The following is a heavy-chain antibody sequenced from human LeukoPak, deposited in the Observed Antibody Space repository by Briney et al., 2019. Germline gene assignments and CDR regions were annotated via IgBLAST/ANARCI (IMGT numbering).Heavy chain of an antibody. Sequence: SETLSLTCTVSGGSISSGSYYWSWIRQPAGKGLEWIGRIYTSGSTNYNPSLKSRVTISVDTTKNQFSLKLSSVTAADTAVYYCARVLLWFGESGNWFDPWGQGTLVTVSS. D-gene: IGHD3-10*01. V-gene: IGHV4-61*02. CDR1: GGSISSGSYY. J-gene: IGHJ5*02. CDR3: ARVLLWFGESGNWFDP. CDR2: IYTSGST.